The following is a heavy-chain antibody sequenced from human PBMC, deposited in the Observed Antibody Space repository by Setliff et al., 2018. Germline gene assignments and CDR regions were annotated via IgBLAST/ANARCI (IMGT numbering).Heavy chain of an antibody. Sequence: PSETLSLTCTVSGASVNSLTWWSWVRQSPGKGLEWIGHIHHDGNTKSYPSVHFNQSLKSRVTMSVDKSKNHFSLELTSVTAADTAVYYCARGGGGYHAASWGQGILVTVSS. CDR1: GASVNSLTW. V-gene: IGHV4-4*02. CDR2: IHHDGNT. CDR3: ARGGGGYHAAS. J-gene: IGHJ5*02. D-gene: IGHD2-2*01.